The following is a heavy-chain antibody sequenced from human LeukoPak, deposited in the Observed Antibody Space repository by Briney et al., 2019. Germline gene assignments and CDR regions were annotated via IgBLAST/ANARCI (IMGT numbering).Heavy chain of an antibody. J-gene: IGHJ4*02. V-gene: IGHV1-18*01. Sequence: ASVKVSCKASGYTFTSYAISWVRQAPGQGLEWMGWISAYNGNTNYAQKLQDRVTMTTDTSTSTAYMELRSLRSDDTAVYYCARGIVLMVYAYFDYWGQGTLVTVSS. CDR3: ARGIVLMVYAYFDY. D-gene: IGHD2-8*01. CDR2: ISAYNGNT. CDR1: GYTFTSYA.